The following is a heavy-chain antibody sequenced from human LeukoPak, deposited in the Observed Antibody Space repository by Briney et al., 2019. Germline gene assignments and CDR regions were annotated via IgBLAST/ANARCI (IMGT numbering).Heavy chain of an antibody. CDR1: GFTFSSYG. Sequence: GGSLRLSCAASGFTFSSYGMHWVRQAPGKGLEWVAVISYDGSNKYYADSVKGRFTISRDNAKNSLYLQMNSLRAEDTAVYYCARVVAVAALDYWGQGTLVTVSS. CDR2: ISYDGSNK. J-gene: IGHJ4*02. CDR3: ARVVAVAALDY. D-gene: IGHD6-19*01. V-gene: IGHV3-30*03.